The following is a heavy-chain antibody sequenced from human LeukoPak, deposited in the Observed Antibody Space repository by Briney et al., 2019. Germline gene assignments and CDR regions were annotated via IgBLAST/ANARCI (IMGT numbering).Heavy chain of an antibody. CDR1: GYTFTSYG. CDR3: ARDPTWASAFYI. D-gene: IGHD1-26*01. Sequence: GASVKVSCKASGYTFTSYGISWVRQAPGQGLEWMGWISAYNGNTNYAQTLQGRVTMTTDTSTSTAYLELRSLRSDDPAVYYCARDPTWASAFYIWGQGTMVTVSS. J-gene: IGHJ3*02. V-gene: IGHV1-18*01. CDR2: ISAYNGNT.